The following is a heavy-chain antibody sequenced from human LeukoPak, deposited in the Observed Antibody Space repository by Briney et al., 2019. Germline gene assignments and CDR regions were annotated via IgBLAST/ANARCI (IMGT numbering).Heavy chain of an antibody. Sequence: TSVKVSFKASGFTFTGSSMQWVRQARGQRLEWIGWIVVGSGNTNYAQKFQERVTITRDMSTSTAYMELSSLRSEDTTVYYCAAHPDYGDYDGIPMPYYYYVMDVWGQGTTVTVSS. V-gene: IGHV1-58*02. D-gene: IGHD4-17*01. CDR2: IVVGSGNT. J-gene: IGHJ6*02. CDR3: AAHPDYGDYDGIPMPYYYYVMDV. CDR1: GFTFTGSS.